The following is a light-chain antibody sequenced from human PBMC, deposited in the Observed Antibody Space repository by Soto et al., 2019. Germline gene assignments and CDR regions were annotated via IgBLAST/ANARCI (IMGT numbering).Light chain of an antibody. CDR2: GAS. Sequence: EIALTQSPGTLSLSPGERATLSCRASQSVSSSYLAWYQQKPGQAPRLLIYGASSRATGIPDRFSGSGSGTDFTLTISRLEPEDFAVYYCQQYCSSPWTFGQGTQVEIK. CDR3: QQYCSSPWT. J-gene: IGKJ1*01. CDR1: QSVSSSY. V-gene: IGKV3-20*01.